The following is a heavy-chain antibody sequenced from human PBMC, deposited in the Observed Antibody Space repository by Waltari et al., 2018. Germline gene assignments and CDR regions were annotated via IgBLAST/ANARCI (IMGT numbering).Heavy chain of an antibody. CDR3: ARAGWIAAQDGMDV. Sequence: QVQLVQSGAEVKKPGASVKVSCKASGYTFTSYYMHWVRQAPGQGLRVMGIINPNGCSTDYEQRFQGRVTRTRYTSTSTVYMELSSLRSEDTAVYCCARAGWIAAQDGMDVWGKGTTVTVSS. CDR1: GYTFTSYY. CDR2: INPNGCST. V-gene: IGHV1-46*01. D-gene: IGHD6-13*01. J-gene: IGHJ6*04.